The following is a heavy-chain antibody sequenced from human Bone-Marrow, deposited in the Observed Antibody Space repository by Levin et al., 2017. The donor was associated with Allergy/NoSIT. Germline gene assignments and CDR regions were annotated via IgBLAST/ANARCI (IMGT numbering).Heavy chain of an antibody. J-gene: IGHJ5*02. CDR3: AKAFWSGPPGWFDP. CDR1: GFTFSSYA. CDR2: ISGIGGSK. V-gene: IGHV3-23*01. Sequence: GGSLRLSCAASGFTFSSYAMNWVRQAPGKGLEWVSAISGIGGSKYYADSVKSRFTISRDNSKNTVSLQMDSLRTEDTAVYYCAKAFWSGPPGWFDPWGQGTQVTVSS. D-gene: IGHD3-3*01.